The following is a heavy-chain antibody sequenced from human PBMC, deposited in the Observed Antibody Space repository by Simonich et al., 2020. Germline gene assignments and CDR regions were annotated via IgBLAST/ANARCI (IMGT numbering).Heavy chain of an antibody. D-gene: IGHD5-12*01. CDR2: IYYSGST. Sequence: QVQLQESGPGLVKPSETLSLTCTVSGGSISSYSWSWIRQPPGKGLDWIGYIYYSGSTNYTPSLKSRVTISVDTSKNQFSLKLSSVTAADTAVYYCARHDRWLQFYFDYWGQGTLVTVSS. CDR1: GGSISSYS. CDR3: ARHDRWLQFYFDY. V-gene: IGHV4-59*08. J-gene: IGHJ4*02.